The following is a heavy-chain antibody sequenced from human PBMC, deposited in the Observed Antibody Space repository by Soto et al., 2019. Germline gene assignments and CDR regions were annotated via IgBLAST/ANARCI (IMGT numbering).Heavy chain of an antibody. D-gene: IGHD3-10*01. CDR1: GYSFTSYW. CDR3: ARRSITMVRGVAMPYYGMDV. CDR2: IYPGDSDT. Sequence: GESLKISCKGSGYSFTSYWIGWVRQMPGKGLEWMGIIYPGDSDTRYSPSFQGQVTISADKSISTAYLQWSSLKASDTAMYYCARRSITMVRGVAMPYYGMDVWGQGTTVTVSS. J-gene: IGHJ6*02. V-gene: IGHV5-51*01.